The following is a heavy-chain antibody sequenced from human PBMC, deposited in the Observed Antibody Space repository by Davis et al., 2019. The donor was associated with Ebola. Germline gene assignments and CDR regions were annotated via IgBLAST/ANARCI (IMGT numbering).Heavy chain of an antibody. CDR3: VRDYLFAFDS. D-gene: IGHD3-10*02. CDR2: INTRGDAR. Sequence: GESLKISCVTSGFTFTSYSFNWIRQTPGKGLEWIAHINTRGDARVYADSVRGRFTISRDDAVNSLSLQMDSLKHEDTAVYYCVRDYLFAFDSWGQGTPVTVSS. CDR1: GFTFTSYS. J-gene: IGHJ4*02. V-gene: IGHV3-48*02.